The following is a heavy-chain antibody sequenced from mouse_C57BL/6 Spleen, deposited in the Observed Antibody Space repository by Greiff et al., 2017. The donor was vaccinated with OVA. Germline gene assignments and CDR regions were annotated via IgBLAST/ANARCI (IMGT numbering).Heavy chain of an antibody. D-gene: IGHD1-1*01. CDR2: ISDGGSYT. CDR3: AREDGSSSYYFDY. J-gene: IGHJ2*01. Sequence: EVQGVESGGGLVKPGGSLKLSCAASGFTFSSYAMSWVRQTPEKRLEWVATISDGGSYTYYPDNVKGRFTISRDNAKNNLYLQLSHLKSEDTAMYYCAREDGSSSYYFDYWGQGTTLTVSS. V-gene: IGHV5-4*01. CDR1: GFTFSSYA.